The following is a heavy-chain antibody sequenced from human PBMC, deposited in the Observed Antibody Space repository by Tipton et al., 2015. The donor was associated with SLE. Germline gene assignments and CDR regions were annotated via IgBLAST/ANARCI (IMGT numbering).Heavy chain of an antibody. D-gene: IGHD2-15*01. CDR1: GGSFSGYY. Sequence: GLVKPSETLSLSCAVYGGSFSGYYWSWIRQPPGKGLEWLGQINHSGSTNYNPSLKSRVAISVDTSKNQFSLKLSSVTAADTTVYYCAGRSATGAFDIWGQGTMVTVS. CDR2: INHSGST. J-gene: IGHJ3*02. CDR3: AGRSATGAFDI. V-gene: IGHV4-34*01.